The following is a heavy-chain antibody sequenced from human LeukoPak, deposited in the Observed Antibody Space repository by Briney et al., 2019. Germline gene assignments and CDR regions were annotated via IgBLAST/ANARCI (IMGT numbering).Heavy chain of an antibody. D-gene: IGHD2-15*01. V-gene: IGHV3-30*02. CDR1: GFTFSSDG. J-gene: IGHJ4*02. Sequence: PGGSLRLSCAASGFTFSSDGMHWVRQAPGKGLEWVTFIGYDGNDKYYADSVKGRFTISRDNSRNTLYLQMNSLRPDDTALYYCVKDRATKWSLDYWGQGTLVTVSS. CDR2: IGYDGNDK. CDR3: VKDRATKWSLDY.